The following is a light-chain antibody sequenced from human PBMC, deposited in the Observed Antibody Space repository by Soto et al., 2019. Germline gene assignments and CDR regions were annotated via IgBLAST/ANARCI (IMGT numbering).Light chain of an antibody. V-gene: IGKV1-5*03. CDR3: QQYKRVYQT. Sequence: DIQMTQSPSTLSASVGDGVTITGRASQSIGYWLAWYQQKPVKAPNLLIYQAPSLETGVPSRFSGRGSGPEFPLTISSLQPDDFATYYCQQYKRVYQTFGQGTKVEIK. CDR1: QSIGYW. CDR2: QAP. J-gene: IGKJ1*01.